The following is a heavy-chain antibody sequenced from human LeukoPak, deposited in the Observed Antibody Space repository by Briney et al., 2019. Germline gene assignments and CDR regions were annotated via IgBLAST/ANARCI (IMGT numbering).Heavy chain of an antibody. V-gene: IGHV4-39*02. CDR1: GCSISSNSYY. CDR3: ARYSGSYRAGWYFAR. CDR2: IYYSGST. J-gene: IGHJ2*01. D-gene: IGHD1-26*01. Sequence: SGTLSLTCTVSGCSISSNSYYWGWIRQPPGKGLVWLGSIYYSGSTYYHPSLKSRVTISEDTSKNHFSLKLSSVTAADTAVFFCARYSGSYRAGWYFARWGGGTLVTV.